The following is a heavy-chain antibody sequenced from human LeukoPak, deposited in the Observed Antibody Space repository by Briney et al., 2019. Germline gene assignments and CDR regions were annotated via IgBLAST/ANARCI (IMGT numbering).Heavy chain of an antibody. CDR1: GGSFSGYY. CDR3: ARGILTDYYFDL. J-gene: IGHJ2*01. D-gene: IGHD4-11*01. V-gene: IGHV4-34*01. CDR2: MHYSGGT. Sequence: PSETLSLTCAVYGGSFSGYYWSWTRQSPGKGLEWIGEMHYSGGTSYNPSLKSRVTLSLDTSKNQFSLKLSSVTAADTAVYYCARGILTDYYFDLWGRGTLVTVSS.